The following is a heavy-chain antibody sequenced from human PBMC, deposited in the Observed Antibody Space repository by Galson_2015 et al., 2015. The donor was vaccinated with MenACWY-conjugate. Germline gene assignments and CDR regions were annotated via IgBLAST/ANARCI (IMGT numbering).Heavy chain of an antibody. CDR3: VKGWQQLGDI. D-gene: IGHD6-13*01. V-gene: IGHV3-23*01. CDR1: GFTFSYG. CDR2: ISGSGSIT. J-gene: IGHJ3*02. Sequence: SLRLSCAASGFTFSYGMSWVRQASGKGLEWVSGISGSGSITYYADSVKGRFIISRDNSKNTLYLQMSSLRAEDTAVYYCVKGWQQLGDIWGQGTMVTVSS.